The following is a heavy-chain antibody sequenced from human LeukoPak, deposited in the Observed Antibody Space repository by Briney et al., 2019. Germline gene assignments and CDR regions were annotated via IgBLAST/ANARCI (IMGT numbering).Heavy chain of an antibody. V-gene: IGHV1-2*02. CDR1: GYTFTDYY. CDR2: INPHSGGT. Sequence: ASVKVSCKASGYTFTDYYMHWVRQAPGQGLEWMGWINPHSGGTDHAQKFQGRVTMTRDTSISTAYMELSRLRSDDTAVYYCARDNDSRDPPHFDYWGQGTLVTVSS. D-gene: IGHD3-16*01. CDR3: ARDNDSRDPPHFDY. J-gene: IGHJ4*02.